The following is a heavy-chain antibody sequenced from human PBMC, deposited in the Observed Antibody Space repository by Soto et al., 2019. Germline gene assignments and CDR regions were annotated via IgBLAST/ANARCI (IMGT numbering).Heavy chain of an antibody. Sequence: EVQLLESGGGLVQPGGSLRLSCAASGFSFSTFEMSWVRQAPGRGLEWVSFISDDSSRTYYADAVKGRFTISRDNSKYTLYLQMTSLAAEDTAVYACVKGGWLDFWGQGTLVTVSS. D-gene: IGHD3-16*01. V-gene: IGHV3-23*01. CDR1: GFSFSTFE. J-gene: IGHJ5*01. CDR2: ISDDSSRT. CDR3: VKGGWLDF.